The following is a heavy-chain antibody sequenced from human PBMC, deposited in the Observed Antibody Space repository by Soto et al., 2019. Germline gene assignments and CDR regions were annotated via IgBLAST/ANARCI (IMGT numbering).Heavy chain of an antibody. CDR1: GFTFDDYA. CDR3: AKDCNTHYSTGRAFDI. V-gene: IGHV3-9*01. D-gene: IGHD4-4*01. J-gene: IGHJ3*02. CDR2: ISWNSGSI. Sequence: EVQLVESGGGLVQPGRSLRLSCAASGFTFDDYAMHWVRQAPGKGLEWVSGISWNSGSIGYADSVKGRFTISRDNAKNSRYLQMNSLRAVETALYYCAKDCNTHYSTGRAFDIWGQGTMVTVSS.